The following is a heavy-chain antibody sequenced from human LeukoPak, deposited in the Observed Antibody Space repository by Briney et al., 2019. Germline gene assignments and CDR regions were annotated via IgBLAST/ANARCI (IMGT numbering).Heavy chain of an antibody. J-gene: IGHJ4*02. CDR3: ARLLDGDPSIYFDY. CDR1: GGSISSGGYY. CDR2: IYYSGST. Sequence: SSETLSLTCTVSGGSISSGGYYWSWIRQHPGKGLEWIGYIYYSGSTYYNPSLKSRVTISVDTSKNQFSLKLSSVTAADMAVYYCARLLDGDPSIYFDYWGQGTLVTVSS. V-gene: IGHV4-31*03. D-gene: IGHD7-27*01.